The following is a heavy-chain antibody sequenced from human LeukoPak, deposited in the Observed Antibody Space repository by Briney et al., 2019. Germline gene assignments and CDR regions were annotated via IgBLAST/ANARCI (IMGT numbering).Heavy chain of an antibody. CDR2: ISDSGGST. D-gene: IGHD5-18*01. Sequence: HPGGSLRLSCSASGFPFSSYAMHWVRQPPGKGLEYVSTISDSGGSTYYPDSVKGRFTISRDNSKNTLYLQMSSLRAEDTAGYFCVRGYCFGPYGMDVWGQGTTVTVSS. J-gene: IGHJ6*02. CDR1: GFPFSSYA. CDR3: VRGYCFGPYGMDV. V-gene: IGHV3-64D*09.